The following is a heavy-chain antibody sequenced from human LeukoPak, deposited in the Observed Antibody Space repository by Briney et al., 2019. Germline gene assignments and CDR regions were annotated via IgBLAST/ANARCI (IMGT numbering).Heavy chain of an antibody. CDR1: GGSFSGYY. V-gene: IGHV4-34*01. Sequence: PSETLSLTCAVYGGSFSGYYWSWIRQPPGKGLEWIGEINHSGSTNYNPSLKSRVTISVDTSKNQFSLKLSSVTAADTAVYYCARRRGITMVRGRHYFDYWGQGTLVTVSS. J-gene: IGHJ4*02. D-gene: IGHD3-10*01. CDR2: INHSGST. CDR3: ARRRGITMVRGRHYFDY.